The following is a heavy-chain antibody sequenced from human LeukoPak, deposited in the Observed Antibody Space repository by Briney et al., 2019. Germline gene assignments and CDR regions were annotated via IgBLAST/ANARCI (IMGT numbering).Heavy chain of an antibody. Sequence: PGGSLRLSCAASGFTFSSYGMHWVRQAPGKGLEWVAVISYDGSNKYYADSVKGRFTISRDNSKNTLYLQMNSLRAEDTAVFYCATSLLAVENIYFDYWGQGTLVTVSS. D-gene: IGHD6-19*01. CDR1: GFTFSSYG. V-gene: IGHV3-30*03. CDR3: ATSLLAVENIYFDY. J-gene: IGHJ4*02. CDR2: ISYDGSNK.